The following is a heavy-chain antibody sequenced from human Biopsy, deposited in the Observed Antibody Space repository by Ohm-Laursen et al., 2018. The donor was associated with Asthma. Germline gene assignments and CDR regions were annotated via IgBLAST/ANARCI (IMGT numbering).Heavy chain of an antibody. Sequence: SVKVSCKASGYTVTRYAINWVRQAPGQGLEWMGWINTNTGNPTYAQGFTGRFVFSLDTSVNTAHLQISSLKVEDTAVYYCARMISYYHEMRAPFFDYWGQGTLVTVSS. D-gene: IGHD3-22*01. CDR3: ARMISYYHEMRAPFFDY. CDR1: GYTVTRYA. V-gene: IGHV7-4-1*02. CDR2: INTNTGNP. J-gene: IGHJ4*02.